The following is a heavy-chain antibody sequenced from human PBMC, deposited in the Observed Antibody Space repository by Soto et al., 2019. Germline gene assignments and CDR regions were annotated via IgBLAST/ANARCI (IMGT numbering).Heavy chain of an antibody. D-gene: IGHD3-3*01. Sequence: PGGSLRLSCAASGFTFSSYGMHWVRQAPGKGLEWVAVISYDGSNKYYADSVKGRFTISRDNSKNTLYLQMNSLRAEDTAVYYCAKGYDFWSGYTFDYWGRGTLVTVSS. CDR2: ISYDGSNK. V-gene: IGHV3-30*18. CDR1: GFTFSSYG. J-gene: IGHJ4*02. CDR3: AKGYDFWSGYTFDY.